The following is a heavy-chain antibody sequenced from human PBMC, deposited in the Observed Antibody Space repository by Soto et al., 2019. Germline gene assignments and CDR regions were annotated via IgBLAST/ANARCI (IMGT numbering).Heavy chain of an antibody. CDR2: IYPGDSDT. CDR1: GYSFTSYW. D-gene: IGHD5-18*01. V-gene: IGHV5-51*01. J-gene: IGHJ6*02. Sequence: GESLKISCKGSGYSFTSYWIGWVRQMPGKGLEWMGIIYPGDSDTRYSPSFQDQVTISADKSISTAYLQWSSLKASDTAMYYCARQEGYSYSYYYYGMDVWGQGTTVTVSS. CDR3: ARQEGYSYSYYYYGMDV.